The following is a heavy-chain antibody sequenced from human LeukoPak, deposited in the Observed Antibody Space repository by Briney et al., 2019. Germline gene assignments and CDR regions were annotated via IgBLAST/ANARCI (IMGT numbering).Heavy chain of an antibody. CDR1: GFTFDDYA. V-gene: IGHV3-9*01. CDR2: ISWNSGSI. CDR3: VGRFDY. Sequence: GRSLRLSCAASGFTFDDYAMHWVRQAPGKGLEWVSGISWNSGSIGYADSVKGRFTISRDNSKNTLYLQMNSLRAEDTAVYYCVGRFDYWGQGTLVTVSS. J-gene: IGHJ4*02.